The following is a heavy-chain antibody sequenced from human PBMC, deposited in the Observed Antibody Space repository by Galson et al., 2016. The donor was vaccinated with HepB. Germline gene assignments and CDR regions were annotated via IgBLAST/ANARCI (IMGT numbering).Heavy chain of an antibody. CDR3: ARAYGDYGTGWYFDL. V-gene: IGHV3-21*01. J-gene: IGHJ2*01. CDR1: GFTFSSYS. CDR2: ISSSSTYI. D-gene: IGHD4-17*01. Sequence: SLRLSCAASGFTFSSYSMNWVRQAPGKGLEWVSSISSSSTYIYYADSLKGRFTISRDNAKNSLYLQMSGLRAEDTAVYYCARAYGDYGTGWYFDLWGRGTLVNVSS.